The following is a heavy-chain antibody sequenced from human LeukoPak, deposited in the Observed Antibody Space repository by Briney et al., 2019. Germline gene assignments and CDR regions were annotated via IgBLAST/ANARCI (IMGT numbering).Heavy chain of an antibody. D-gene: IGHD1-26*01. Sequence: GGSLRLSCAASGFTFSSYWMSWVRQAPGKGLEWVANIKQDGSEKYYVDSVKGRFTISRDNAKNSLYLQMNSQRAEDTAVYYRAAWEQLGWFDPWGQGTLVTVSS. CDR1: GFTFSSYW. V-gene: IGHV3-7*01. CDR2: IKQDGSEK. CDR3: AAWEQLGWFDP. J-gene: IGHJ5*02.